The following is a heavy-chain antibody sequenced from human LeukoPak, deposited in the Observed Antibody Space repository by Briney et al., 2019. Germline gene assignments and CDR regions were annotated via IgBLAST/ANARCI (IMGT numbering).Heavy chain of an antibody. CDR2: INPNSGGT. Sequence: ASVKVSCKASGYTFTGYYMHWVRQAPGQGLEWMGWINPNSGGTNYAQKFQGRVTMTRDTSISTAYMELRSLSSDDTAVYYCARGRQLHLGELFPFAEFFQPWGQGTLVTVSS. V-gene: IGHV1-2*02. CDR1: GYTFTGYY. J-gene: IGHJ1*01. CDR3: ARGRQLHLGELFPFAEFFQP. D-gene: IGHD3-16*01.